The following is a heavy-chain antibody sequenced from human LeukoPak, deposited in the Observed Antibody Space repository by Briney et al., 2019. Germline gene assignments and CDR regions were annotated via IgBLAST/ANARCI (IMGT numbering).Heavy chain of an antibody. D-gene: IGHD1-26*01. Sequence: PGGSLRLSCAASGFTFSSYGMHWVRQAPGKGLEWVAVISYDGSNKYYADSVKGRFTISRDNSKNTLYLQMNSLRAEDTAVYYCATHSGSYLTYFDYWGQGTLVTVSS. CDR3: ATHSGSYLTYFDY. J-gene: IGHJ4*02. CDR1: GFTFSSYG. V-gene: IGHV3-30*03. CDR2: ISYDGSNK.